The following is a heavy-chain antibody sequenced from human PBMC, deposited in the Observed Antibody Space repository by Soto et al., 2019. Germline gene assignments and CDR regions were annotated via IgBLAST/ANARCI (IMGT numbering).Heavy chain of an antibody. D-gene: IGHD4-17*01. CDR1: GGTFSSYA. J-gene: IGHJ5*02. Sequence: SVKVSCKASGGTFSSYAISWVRQAPGQGLEWMGGIIPIFGTANYAQKFQGRVTITADESTSTAYMELSSLRAEDTAVYYCAKAPGREKTTVVSPPWGQGTLVTVSS. CDR2: IIPIFGTA. V-gene: IGHV1-69*13. CDR3: AKAPGREKTTVVSPP.